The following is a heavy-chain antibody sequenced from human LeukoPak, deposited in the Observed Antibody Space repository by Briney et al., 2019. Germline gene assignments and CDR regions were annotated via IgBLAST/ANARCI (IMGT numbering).Heavy chain of an antibody. J-gene: IGHJ6*03. CDR3: ATHSRDYGSGRYLGYYYMDV. CDR2: IYYSGSP. V-gene: IGHV4-31*03. CDR1: GGSISSGGYY. Sequence: SDTLSLTCTVSGGSISSGGYYWSWIRQHPGKGLEWIGYIYYSGSPYFNPSLKRRVSISVGPSKDQFSLKLSSGTGADTAVYYWATHSRDYGSGRYLGYYYMDVWGKGTTVTVSS. D-gene: IGHD3-10*01.